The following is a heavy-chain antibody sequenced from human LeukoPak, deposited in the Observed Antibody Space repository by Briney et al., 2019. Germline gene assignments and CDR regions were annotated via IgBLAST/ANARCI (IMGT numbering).Heavy chain of an antibody. Sequence: PGGSLRLSCAASGFTFSSYWMSWVRQAPGKGLEWVANIKQDGSEKYYVDSVKGRFTISRDNAKNSLYLQMNSLRAEDTAVYYCARGAGDTANYYYYYMDVWGKGTTVTVSS. CDR1: GFTFSSYW. D-gene: IGHD5-18*01. J-gene: IGHJ6*03. V-gene: IGHV3-7*01. CDR3: ARGAGDTANYYYYYMDV. CDR2: IKQDGSEK.